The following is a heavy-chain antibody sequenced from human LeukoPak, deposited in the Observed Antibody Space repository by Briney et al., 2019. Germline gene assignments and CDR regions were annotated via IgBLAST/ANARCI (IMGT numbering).Heavy chain of an antibody. V-gene: IGHV4-39*07. CDR3: ARGLFGYCSSTSCSNYYYYYYMDV. J-gene: IGHJ6*03. D-gene: IGHD2-2*03. CDR1: GGSNSSSSYY. CDR2: IYYSGST. Sequence: SETLSLTCTVSGGSNSSSSYYWGWIRQPPGKGLEWIGSIYYSGSTYYNPSLKSRVTISVDTSKNQFSLKLSSVTAADTAVYYCARGLFGYCSSTSCSNYYYYYYMDVWGKGTTVTVSS.